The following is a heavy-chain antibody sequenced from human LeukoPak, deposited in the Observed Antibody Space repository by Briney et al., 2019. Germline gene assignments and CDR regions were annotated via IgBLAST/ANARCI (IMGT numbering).Heavy chain of an antibody. V-gene: IGHV4-61*08. Sequence: SETLSLTCTVSGASVSSDGYYWSWIRQPPGKGLESIGYIFYSGSTNYNPSLKSRVTISVDTSKNQFSLKLSSVTAADTAVYYCATERSYYDSSGYPGAFDIWGQGTMVTVSS. J-gene: IGHJ3*02. CDR3: ATERSYYDSSGYPGAFDI. CDR2: IFYSGST. D-gene: IGHD3-22*01. CDR1: GASVSSDGYY.